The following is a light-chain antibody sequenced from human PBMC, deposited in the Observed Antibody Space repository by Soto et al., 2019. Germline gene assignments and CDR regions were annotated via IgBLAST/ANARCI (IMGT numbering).Light chain of an antibody. CDR3: QAWDSSTDVV. CDR1: KLGDKY. J-gene: IGLJ2*01. Sequence: SYELTQPPSVSVSPGQTASITCSGDKLGDKYACWYQQKPGQSPVLVIYQHSKRPSGIPERFSGSNSGNTATLTISGTQAMDEADYYCQAWDSSTDVVFGGGTQVTVL. V-gene: IGLV3-1*01. CDR2: QHS.